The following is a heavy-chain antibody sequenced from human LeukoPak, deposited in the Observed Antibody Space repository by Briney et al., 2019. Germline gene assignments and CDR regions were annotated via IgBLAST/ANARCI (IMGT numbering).Heavy chain of an antibody. J-gene: IGHJ4*02. CDR3: ARSAPNWGLFDY. Sequence: GESLKISCKVSGYRFTNYWIAWLRQMPGKGLEWMGIIYPGDSDTRYSPSLQGQVTISADKSISTAYLQWSSLKASDTAMYYCARSAPNWGLFDYWGQGTLVTVSS. CDR2: IYPGDSDT. V-gene: IGHV5-51*01. D-gene: IGHD7-27*01. CDR1: GYRFTNYW.